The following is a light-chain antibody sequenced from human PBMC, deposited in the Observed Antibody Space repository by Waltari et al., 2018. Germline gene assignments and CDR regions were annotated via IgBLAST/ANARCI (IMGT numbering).Light chain of an antibody. CDR1: QSLNTY. V-gene: IGKV1-39*01. Sequence: IQMTQSPPSLSASVGDTVTITCRASQSLNTYLNWYQQKPVKAPKLLIYDVSSLQSGVPSRFSGSGSGTDFTLTISSLQPEDFATYYCQQSYSTPRTFGHGTKVEI. J-gene: IGKJ1*01. CDR3: QQSYSTPRT. CDR2: DVS.